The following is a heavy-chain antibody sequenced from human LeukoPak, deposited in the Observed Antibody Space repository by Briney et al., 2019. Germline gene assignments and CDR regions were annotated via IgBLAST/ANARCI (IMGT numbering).Heavy chain of an antibody. CDR3: TRTDETAPAEDFQH. D-gene: IGHD2-21*02. CDR1: GFSVSSNY. V-gene: IGHV3-53*01. J-gene: IGHJ1*01. Sequence: GGSLRLSCAASGFSVSSNYMSWVRQAPGKGLEWVSVIYSGGSTYYADSVKGRFTISRDNSKNTLYLQMKSLRAEDTAVYYCTRTDETAPAEDFQHWGQGTLVTVSS. CDR2: IYSGGST.